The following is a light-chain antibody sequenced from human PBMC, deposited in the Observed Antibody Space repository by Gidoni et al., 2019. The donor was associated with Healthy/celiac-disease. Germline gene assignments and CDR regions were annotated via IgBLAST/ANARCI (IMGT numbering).Light chain of an antibody. V-gene: IGLV7-46*01. Sequence: QAVVTQAPSLTVSPGGTVTLTCGCSTGAVTSGHSPYWFQPKPGQAPRTLIYDTSNKQPWTPARFSGSLLGGKAALTLSGAQPEDEAEYYCLLSYSVYVVSGGGTKLTVL. CDR3: LLSYSVYVV. CDR2: DTS. J-gene: IGLJ2*01. CDR1: TGAVTSGHS.